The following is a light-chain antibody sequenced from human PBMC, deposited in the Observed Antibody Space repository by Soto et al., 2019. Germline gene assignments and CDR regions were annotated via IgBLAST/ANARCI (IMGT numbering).Light chain of an antibody. CDR2: GAS. CDR1: QSVSNNY. V-gene: IGKV3-20*01. CDR3: QQYGSPGT. J-gene: IGKJ1*01. Sequence: EIVITQSPVTLPVSPGERATLPCRASQSVSNNYSAWYQQKPGQAPRLLIYGASNRATGIPSRFSGSGSGTDFTLTISRLEPEDSAEYYCQQYGSPGTFGQGTKVDIK.